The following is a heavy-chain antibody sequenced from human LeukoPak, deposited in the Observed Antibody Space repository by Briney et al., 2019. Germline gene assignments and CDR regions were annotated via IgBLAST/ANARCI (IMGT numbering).Heavy chain of an antibody. J-gene: IGHJ4*02. CDR3: ARDDLVRDRYDYVDY. D-gene: IGHD1-1*01. Sequence: GGSLRLSCAASGFTFSSYWMSWVRQAPGKGLEWVANINQDGNEKCYVDSARGRFTVSRDNAKKSVYLQMNSLRVEDTAVYYCARDDLVRDRYDYVDYWGQGTLVTVSS. CDR1: GFTFSSYW. V-gene: IGHV3-7*01. CDR2: INQDGNEK.